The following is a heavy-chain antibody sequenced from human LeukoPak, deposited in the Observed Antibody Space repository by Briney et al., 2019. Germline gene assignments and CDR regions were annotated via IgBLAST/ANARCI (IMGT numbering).Heavy chain of an antibody. V-gene: IGHV1-8*03. J-gene: IGHJ4*02. CDR2: MNPNSGST. CDR1: GYTFTTYD. CDR3: ARGRSTGYPYYFEY. D-gene: IGHD5-12*01. Sequence: ASVPVSCKASGYTFTTYDINWVRQATGQGLEWMGWMNPNSGSTGYAQKFQGRVTITRNTSISTAYMELSGLRSEDTAVYYCARGRSTGYPYYFEYWGQGTLVTVSS.